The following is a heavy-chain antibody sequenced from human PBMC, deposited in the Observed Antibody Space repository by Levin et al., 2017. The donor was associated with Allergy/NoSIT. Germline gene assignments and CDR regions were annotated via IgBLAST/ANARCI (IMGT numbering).Heavy chain of an antibody. V-gene: IGHV3-7*03. D-gene: IGHD4-23*01. J-gene: IGHJ4*02. Sequence: GGSLRLSCAVSGLRFSSYWMSWVRQPPGKGLEWVANINQDGSDKYHVDSVRGRFTIARDNAQNSLYLHMNSLRVEDTAVYYCAGPNERHGGYFWSQGTLVIVSS. CDR3: AGPNERHGGYF. CDR2: INQDGSDK. CDR1: GLRFSSYW.